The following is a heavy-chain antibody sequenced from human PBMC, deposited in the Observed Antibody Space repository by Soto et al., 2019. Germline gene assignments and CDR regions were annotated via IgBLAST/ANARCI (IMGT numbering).Heavy chain of an antibody. D-gene: IGHD6-13*01. CDR3: ARDSSSWYIGSYYYYGMDV. Sequence: PGGSLRLSCAASGFTFSSYSMNWVRQAPGKGLEWVSYISSSSSTIYYADSVKGRFTISRDNAKNSLYLQMNSLRDEDTAVYYCARDSSSWYIGSYYYYGMDVWGQGTTVTVSS. V-gene: IGHV3-48*02. CDR1: GFTFSSYS. J-gene: IGHJ6*02. CDR2: ISSSSSTI.